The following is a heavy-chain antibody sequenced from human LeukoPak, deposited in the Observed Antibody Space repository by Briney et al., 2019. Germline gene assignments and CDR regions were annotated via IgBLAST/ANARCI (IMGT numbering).Heavy chain of an antibody. D-gene: IGHD1-14*01. CDR2: ISGSGGST. V-gene: IGHV3-23*01. CDR1: GFTFSSYN. CDR3: AKDLYGISDY. J-gene: IGHJ4*02. Sequence: GGSLRLSCAASGFTFSSYNMNWVRQAPGKGLEWVSAISGSGGSTYYADSVKGRFTISRDNSKSTLYLQMNSLRAEDTAVYYCAKDLYGISDYWGQGTLVTVSS.